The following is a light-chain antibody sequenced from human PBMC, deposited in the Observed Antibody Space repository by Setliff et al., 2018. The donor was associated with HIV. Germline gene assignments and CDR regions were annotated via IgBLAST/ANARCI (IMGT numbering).Light chain of an antibody. CDR2: EVN. CDR1: RSDVGAYNY. Sequence: QSALTQPASVSGSPGQSITISCTGSRSDVGAYNYVSWYQQHPGKAPKLMISEVNKRPSGVSNRFSGSKTGNTASLTISGLQAEDESDYYCTSYTTSSTLVFGGGTQLTV. J-gene: IGLJ2*01. V-gene: IGLV2-14*01. CDR3: TSYTTSSTLV.